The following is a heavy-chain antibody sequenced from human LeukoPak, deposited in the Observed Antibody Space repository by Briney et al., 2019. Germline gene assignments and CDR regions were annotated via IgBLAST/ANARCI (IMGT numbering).Heavy chain of an antibody. CDR2: INAGNGNT. Sequence: ASVKVSCKASGYTFTSYAMHWVRQAPGQRLEWMGWINAGNGNTKYSQKFQGRVTITRDTSASTAYMELSSLRSEETAVYYCARGTGDNWFDPWGQGTLVTVSS. J-gene: IGHJ5*02. CDR1: GYTFTSYA. D-gene: IGHD7-27*01. V-gene: IGHV1-3*01. CDR3: ARGTGDNWFDP.